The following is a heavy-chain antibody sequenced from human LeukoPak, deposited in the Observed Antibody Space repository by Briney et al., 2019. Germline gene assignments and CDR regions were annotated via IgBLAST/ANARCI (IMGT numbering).Heavy chain of an antibody. CDR3: ARDDSRGSGSYYDAFDI. V-gene: IGHV1-2*02. J-gene: IGHJ3*02. CDR1: GYTFTGYY. CDR2: INPNSGGT. D-gene: IGHD3-10*01. Sequence: ASVKVSCKASGYTFTGYYMHWVRQAPGQGLEWMGWINPNSGGTNYAQKFQGRVTMTRDTSISIAYMELSRLRSDDTAVYYCARDDSRGSGSYYDAFDIWGQGTMVTVSS.